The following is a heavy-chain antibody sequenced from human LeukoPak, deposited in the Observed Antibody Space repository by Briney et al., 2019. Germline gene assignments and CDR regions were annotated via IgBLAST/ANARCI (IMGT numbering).Heavy chain of an antibody. Sequence: SETLSLTCTVSGDSISPYFWSWIRQPPGKGLEWIGYISYTGNTNYNPSLKSRVTISVDTSKNQFSLQLTSVTAADTAVYYCARDDYRGVTNFDPWGQGTLVTVSS. CDR1: GDSISPYF. J-gene: IGHJ5*02. CDR3: ARDDYRGVTNFDP. V-gene: IGHV4-59*01. D-gene: IGHD3-10*01. CDR2: ISYTGNT.